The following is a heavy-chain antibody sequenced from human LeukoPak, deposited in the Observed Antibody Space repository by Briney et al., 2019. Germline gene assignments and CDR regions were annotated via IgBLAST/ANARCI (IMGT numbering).Heavy chain of an antibody. CDR1: GGSISSYY. J-gene: IGHJ5*02. Sequence: SETLSLTCTVSGGSISSYYWSWIRQPAGKGLEWIGRIYTSGSTNYNPSLKSRVTMSVDTSKNQFSLKLSSVTAADTAVYYCARDLHSGSYHRGVWFDPWGQGTLVTVSS. V-gene: IGHV4-4*07. CDR3: ARDLHSGSYHRGVWFDP. CDR2: IYTSGST. D-gene: IGHD1-26*01.